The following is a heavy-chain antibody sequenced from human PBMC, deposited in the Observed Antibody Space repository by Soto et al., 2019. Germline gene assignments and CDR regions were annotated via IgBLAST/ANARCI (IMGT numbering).Heavy chain of an antibody. CDR2: INHRGKT. Sequence: QEQLQQWGAGLLKPSETLSLTCAVYGGSLSTYYWTWIRQPPGKGLEWIGEINHRGKTNYNPSLKSRVTISLDTSKNHFSLNLSSVTAADTAVYYCASLSSGGPWGQGILVTVSS. CDR3: ASLSSGGP. J-gene: IGHJ5*02. CDR1: GGSLSTYY. V-gene: IGHV4-34*02.